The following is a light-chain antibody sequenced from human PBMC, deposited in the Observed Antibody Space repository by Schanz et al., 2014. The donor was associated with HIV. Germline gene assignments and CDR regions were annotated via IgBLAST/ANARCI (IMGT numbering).Light chain of an antibody. CDR3: QQYGSLPWT. CDR1: QSVSTS. V-gene: IGKV3-20*01. J-gene: IGKJ1*01. CDR2: GAS. Sequence: EILLTQSPATLSLSPGDRATLSCRASQSVSTSLAWYQQRPGQAPRLLIFGASNRAIGIPDRFSGSESGTDFTLTISRVEPEDYAVYHCQQYGSLPWTFGQGTKVEVK.